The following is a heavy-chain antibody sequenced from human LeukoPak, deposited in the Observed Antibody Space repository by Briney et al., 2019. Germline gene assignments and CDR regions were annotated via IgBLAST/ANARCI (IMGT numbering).Heavy chain of an antibody. CDR3: ARDEYSSSWSNFDL. CDR2: IWYDGSNK. Sequence: GGSLRLSCAASGFTFSSYWMHWVRQAPGKGLEWVALIWYDGSNKYYADSVKGRFTISRDNSKNTLYLQMNSLRAEDTAVYYCARDEYSSSWSNFDLWGRGTLVTVSS. CDR1: GFTFSSYW. D-gene: IGHD6-13*01. J-gene: IGHJ2*01. V-gene: IGHV3-33*08.